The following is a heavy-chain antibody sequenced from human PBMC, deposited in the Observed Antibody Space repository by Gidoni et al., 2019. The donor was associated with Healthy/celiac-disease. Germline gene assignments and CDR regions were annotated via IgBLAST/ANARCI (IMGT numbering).Heavy chain of an antibody. CDR3: ARIRAEEQLLDY. Sequence: QVTWKESGPVLVKPTENLTLTGTVVGCSLSNARMGVSWSRQPPGKALEWLAHMLSHDEKSYSKSLKSRLTISQATSKSQVVLTMTNMDPVDTATYYCARIRAEEQLLDYWGQGTLVTVSS. V-gene: IGHV2-26*01. D-gene: IGHD6-13*01. J-gene: IGHJ4*02. CDR1: GCSLSNARMG. CDR2: MLSHDEK.